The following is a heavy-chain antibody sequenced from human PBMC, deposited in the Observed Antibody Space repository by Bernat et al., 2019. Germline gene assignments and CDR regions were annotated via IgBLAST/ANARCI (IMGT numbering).Heavy chain of an antibody. CDR2: IRSKANSYAT. CDR1: GFTFSGSA. D-gene: IGHD6-19*01. Sequence: EVQLVESGAGLVQPGGSLKLSCAASGFTFSGSAMHWVRQASGKGLEWVGRIRSKANSYATAYAASVKGRFTISRDDSKNTAYLQMNSLKTEDTAVYYCTMAGPRAGDYWGQGTLVTVSS. CDR3: TMAGPRAGDY. J-gene: IGHJ4*02. V-gene: IGHV3-73*01.